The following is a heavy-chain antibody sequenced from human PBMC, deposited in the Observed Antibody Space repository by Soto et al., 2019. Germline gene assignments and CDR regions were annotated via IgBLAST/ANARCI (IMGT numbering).Heavy chain of an antibody. V-gene: IGHV4-59*08. CDR1: GGSICSYD. J-gene: IGHJ5*02. Sequence: PSGTLSLTCTFSGGSICSYDWTWIRQPPGKGLEWIGYIYYSGSTNYNPSLKSRVTISVDTSKNQFSLKLSSVTAADTAVYYCASRPNYYDSSGWGEAGFDPWGQGTLVTVSS. D-gene: IGHD3-22*01. CDR3: ASRPNYYDSSGWGEAGFDP. CDR2: IYYSGST.